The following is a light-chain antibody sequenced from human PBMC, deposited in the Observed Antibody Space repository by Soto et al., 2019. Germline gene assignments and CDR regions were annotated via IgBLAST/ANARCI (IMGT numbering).Light chain of an antibody. CDR1: SGDIGGYNY. CDR2: EVT. CDR3: SSYTTSSTLYV. V-gene: IGLV2-14*01. Sequence: QSALTQPASVSGSPGQSITISCTGTSGDIGGYNYVSWYQQYSGKAPKLIIFEVTNRPSGVSDRFSGSKSGDTASLTISGLQAEDEADYCCSSYTTSSTLYVFGPGTKLTVL. J-gene: IGLJ1*01.